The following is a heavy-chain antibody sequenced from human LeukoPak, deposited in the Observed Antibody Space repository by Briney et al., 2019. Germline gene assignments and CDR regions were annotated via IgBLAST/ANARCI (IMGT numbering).Heavy chain of an antibody. J-gene: IGHJ4*02. V-gene: IGHV4-59*08. CDR2: IYYSGST. Sequence: SETLSLTCAVSGGSISRYYWSWFRQPPGKGLEWIGYIYYSGSTDYNPSLKSRVTISVDTSKNQFSLKLSSVTAAETAVYYCARLNIIGSSPVHHFDYWGQGTLVTVSS. CDR3: ARLNIIGSSPVHHFDY. D-gene: IGHD6-13*01. CDR1: GGSISRYY.